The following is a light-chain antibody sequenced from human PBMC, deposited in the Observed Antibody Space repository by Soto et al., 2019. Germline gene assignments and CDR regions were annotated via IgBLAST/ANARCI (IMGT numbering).Light chain of an antibody. J-gene: IGKJ2*01. CDR1: QSVSSN. V-gene: IGKV3-15*01. Sequence: EIVMTQSPATLSVSPGERATLSCRASQSVSSNLAWYQQKPGQAPRLLIYGASTRATGIPARFSGSGSGTEFTLTISSLQSEDVAVYYCQQYNDWRYTFGQGTKLAIK. CDR3: QQYNDWRYT. CDR2: GAS.